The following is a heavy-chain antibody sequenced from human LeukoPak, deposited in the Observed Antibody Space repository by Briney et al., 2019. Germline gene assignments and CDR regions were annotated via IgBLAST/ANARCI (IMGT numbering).Heavy chain of an antibody. CDR1: GFTFNNYA. J-gene: IGHJ4*02. Sequence: PGGSLRLSCSASGFTFNNYAMHRVRQAPGKGLEYVSAISSNGGSTYYADSVKGRFTISRDNSKNTLYLQMSSVRAEDTAVYYCVKGAGQCLVYRFDYWGQGTLVTVSS. V-gene: IGHV3-64D*09. D-gene: IGHD6-19*01. CDR3: VKGAGQCLVYRFDY. CDR2: ISSNGGST.